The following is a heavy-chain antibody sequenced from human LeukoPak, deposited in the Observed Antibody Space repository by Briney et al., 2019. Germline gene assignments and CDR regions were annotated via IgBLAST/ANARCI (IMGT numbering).Heavy chain of an antibody. D-gene: IGHD6-6*01. CDR3: AKDSSFSKPGY. CDR2: IYSGGST. Sequence: PGGSLRLSCTASGFTFGDYALSWVRQAPGKGLEWVSVIYSGGSTYYADSVKGRFTISRDNSKNTLYLQMNSLRAEDTAVYYCAKDSSFSKPGYWGQGTLVTVSS. CDR1: GFTFGDYA. V-gene: IGHV3-23*03. J-gene: IGHJ4*02.